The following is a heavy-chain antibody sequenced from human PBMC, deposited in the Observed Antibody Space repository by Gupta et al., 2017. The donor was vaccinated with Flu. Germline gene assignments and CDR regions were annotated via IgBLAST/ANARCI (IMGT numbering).Heavy chain of an antibody. Sequence: QLQLQESGPGLVKPSETLSLTCTVSGGSISSSSYYWGWIRQPPGKGLEWIGSIYYSGSTYYNPSLKSRVTISVDTSKNQFSLKLSSVTAADTAVYYCARNTPYCSSTSCYRNWFDPWGQGTLVTVSS. D-gene: IGHD2-2*01. CDR2: IYYSGST. CDR3: ARNTPYCSSTSCYRNWFDP. V-gene: IGHV4-39*01. J-gene: IGHJ5*02. CDR1: GGSISSSSYY.